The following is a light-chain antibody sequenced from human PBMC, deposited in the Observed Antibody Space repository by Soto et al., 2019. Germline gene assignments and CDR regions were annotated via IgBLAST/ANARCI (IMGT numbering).Light chain of an antibody. CDR3: AAWDDSRSGVV. CDR2: RNN. Sequence: QLVLTQPPSASGTPGQRVTISCSGSSSNIGSNYVYWYQQLPGTAPKLLIYRNNQRPSGVPDRFSGAKSGTSASLAISWLRSEDEDDYYCAAWDDSRSGVVFGGGTKVTVL. V-gene: IGLV1-47*01. J-gene: IGLJ2*01. CDR1: SSNIGSNY.